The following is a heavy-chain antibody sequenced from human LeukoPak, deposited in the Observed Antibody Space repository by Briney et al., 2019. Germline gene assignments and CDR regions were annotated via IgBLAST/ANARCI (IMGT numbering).Heavy chain of an antibody. CDR1: GGSISSGEYY. D-gene: IGHD2/OR15-2a*01. Sequence: SQTLSLTCTVSGGSISSGEYYWSWIRQPPGKGLEWIGYFSYTGSTYYNPSVKSRVSISVDTSKNQFSLKLTPVTAADTAVYYCARALNGYFYAFDSWGQGTLVTVSS. J-gene: IGHJ4*02. CDR3: ARALNGYFYAFDS. V-gene: IGHV4-30-4*01. CDR2: FSYTGST.